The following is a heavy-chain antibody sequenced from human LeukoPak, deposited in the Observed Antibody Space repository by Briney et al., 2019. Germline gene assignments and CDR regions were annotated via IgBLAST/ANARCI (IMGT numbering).Heavy chain of an antibody. Sequence: SETLSLTCTVSGGSISNYYWSWVRQPSGKGLEWIGYIDNSGSITYNPSLKSRVTISVDMSKNQFSLKLTSVTAADTAVYYCTRRGFMDAWGKGTTVTVS. J-gene: IGHJ6*03. CDR2: IDNSGSI. CDR1: GGSISNYY. V-gene: IGHV4-59*01. CDR3: TRRGFMDA.